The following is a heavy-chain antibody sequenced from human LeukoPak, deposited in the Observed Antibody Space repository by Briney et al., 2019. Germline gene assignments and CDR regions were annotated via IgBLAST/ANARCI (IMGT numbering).Heavy chain of an antibody. CDR2: ISSRSSYI. V-gene: IGHV3-21*01. CDR3: ARGVYYFDY. Sequence: PGGSLRLSCAASGFTLSSYNMNWVRQAPGKGLEWVSSISSRSSYIYYGDSVKGRFTISRDNAKNSLYLQMNSLRAEDTAVYYCARGVYYFDYWGQGTLVTVSA. J-gene: IGHJ4*02. CDR1: GFTLSSYN. D-gene: IGHD3-16*01.